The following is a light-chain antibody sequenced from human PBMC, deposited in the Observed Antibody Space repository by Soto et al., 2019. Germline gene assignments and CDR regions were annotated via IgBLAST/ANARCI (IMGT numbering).Light chain of an antibody. V-gene: IGLV2-8*01. J-gene: IGLJ3*02. CDR1: SSDVGAYNY. CDR3: SSFASTTTWV. Sequence: QSALTQPPSASGSPGQSVTISCTGTSSDVGAYNYVSWYQQHAGKAPKLVIYEVTKRPSGVPDRFSGSKSANTASLPVSGLQAEDEADYYCSSFASTTTWVFGGGTKLTVL. CDR2: EVT.